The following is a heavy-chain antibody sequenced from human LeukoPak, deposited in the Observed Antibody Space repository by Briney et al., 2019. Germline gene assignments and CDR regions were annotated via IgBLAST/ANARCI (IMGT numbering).Heavy chain of an antibody. CDR3: ASPRGHYYDSSGYYFSYYYYMDV. CDR2: IYYSGST. CDR1: GGSISSSSYY. D-gene: IGHD3-22*01. V-gene: IGHV4-39*01. Sequence: SETLSLTCTVSGGSISSSSYYWGWTRQPPGEGLEWIGSIYYSGSTYYNPSLKSRVTISVDTSKNQFSLKLSSVTAADTAVYYCASPRGHYYDSSGYYFSYYYYMDVWGKGTTVTVSS. J-gene: IGHJ6*03.